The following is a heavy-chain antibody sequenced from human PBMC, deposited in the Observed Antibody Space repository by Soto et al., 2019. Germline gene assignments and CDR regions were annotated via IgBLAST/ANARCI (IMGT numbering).Heavy chain of an antibody. CDR2: IYSSGST. Sequence: PSETLSLTCTVSGGSISSGGYYWTWIRQPAGKGLEWIGRIYSSGSTKYNPSLQSRVTMSLDTSNNQFSLRLTSVTAADTAVYYCARGQRFSDWFDPWGQGTLVTVSS. CDR1: GGSISSGGYY. J-gene: IGHJ5*02. V-gene: IGHV4-61*02. D-gene: IGHD3-3*01. CDR3: ARGQRFSDWFDP.